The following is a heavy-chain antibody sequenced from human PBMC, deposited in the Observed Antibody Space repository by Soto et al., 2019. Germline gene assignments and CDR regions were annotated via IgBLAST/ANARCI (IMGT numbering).Heavy chain of an antibody. CDR1: GFTFSSYA. J-gene: IGHJ6*02. V-gene: IGHV3-23*01. CDR2: ISGSGGST. CDR3: AKGLLDYDFWSGYPDYYYYGMDV. Sequence: PGGSLRLSCAASGFTFSSYAMSWVRQAPGKGLEWVSAISGSGGSTYYADSVKVRFTISRDNSKNTLYLQMNSLRAEDTAVYYCAKGLLDYDFWSGYPDYYYYGMDVWGQGTTVTVSS. D-gene: IGHD3-3*01.